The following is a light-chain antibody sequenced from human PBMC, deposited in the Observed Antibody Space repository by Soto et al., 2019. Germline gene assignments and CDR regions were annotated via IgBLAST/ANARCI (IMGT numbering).Light chain of an antibody. J-gene: IGLJ3*02. Sequence: QSVLTQSPPVSGAPVQRVTISCTGSSSNIGAGYDVHWYQQFPGTAPKLLIYANTNRPSGVPDRFSGSKSGTSASLAITGLQPEDEADYYCQSYDSSLKNSVFGGGTKLTVL. CDR3: QSYDSSLKNSV. CDR1: SSNIGAGYD. V-gene: IGLV1-40*01. CDR2: ANT.